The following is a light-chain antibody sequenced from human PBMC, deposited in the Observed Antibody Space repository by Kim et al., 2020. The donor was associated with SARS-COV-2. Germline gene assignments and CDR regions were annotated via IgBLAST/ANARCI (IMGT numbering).Light chain of an antibody. CDR3: QQSYSTPLT. Sequence: DIQMTQSPSSLSASVGDRVTLTCRASQSISTFLNWYQQIPGKAPKLLIFAASNLQSGVPSRFSGSGSGTDFTLTITSLQPEDFATFYCQQSYSTPLTFGGGTKVDIK. V-gene: IGKV1-39*01. CDR2: AAS. CDR1: QSISTF. J-gene: IGKJ4*01.